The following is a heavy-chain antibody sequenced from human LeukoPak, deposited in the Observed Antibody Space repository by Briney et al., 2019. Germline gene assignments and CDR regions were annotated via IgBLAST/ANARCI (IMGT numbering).Heavy chain of an antibody. CDR2: IYHSGST. J-gene: IGHJ3*02. Sequence: GYSWXXXRQPPGKGLEWIGYIYHSGSTYYNPSLKSRFTISVDRSKDQFSLKLSSVTAADTAVYYCARGEVAAGAFDIWGQGTMVTVSS. D-gene: IGHD2-15*01. CDR3: ARGEVAAGAFDI. V-gene: IGHV4-30-2*04. CDR1: GYS.